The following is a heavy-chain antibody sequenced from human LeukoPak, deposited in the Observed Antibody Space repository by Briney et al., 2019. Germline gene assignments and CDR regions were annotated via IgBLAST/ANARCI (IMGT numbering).Heavy chain of an antibody. V-gene: IGHV4-30-4*01. CDR1: GGSISSGDYY. D-gene: IGHD4-17*01. CDR3: ARLPRHYGDYYFDY. J-gene: IGHJ4*02. CDR2: IYYSGST. Sequence: PSQTPSLTCTVSGGSISSGDYYWSWIRQPPGKGLEWIGYIYYSGSTYYNPSLKSRVTISVDTSKNQFSLKLSSVTAADTAVYYCARLPRHYGDYYFDYWGQGTLVTVSS.